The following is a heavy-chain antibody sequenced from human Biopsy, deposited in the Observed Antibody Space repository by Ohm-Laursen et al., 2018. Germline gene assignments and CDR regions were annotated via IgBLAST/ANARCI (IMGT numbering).Heavy chain of an antibody. CDR2: MYFSGNT. Sequence: GTLSLTCSVSGGSISRSSYNWGWIRLPPGNGLEWIGSMYFSGNTYYNPSLKSRVNITLDTSKNKFSLTLSSVTAADTAAYYCARQGDSGRSFDYWGQGTLVTVSS. V-gene: IGHV4-39*01. CDR1: GGSISRSSYN. D-gene: IGHD3-10*01. J-gene: IGHJ4*02. CDR3: ARQGDSGRSFDY.